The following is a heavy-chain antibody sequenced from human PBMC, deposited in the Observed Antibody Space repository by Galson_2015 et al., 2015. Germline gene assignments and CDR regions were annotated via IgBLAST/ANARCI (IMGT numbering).Heavy chain of an antibody. J-gene: IGHJ5*02. D-gene: IGHD2-2*02. V-gene: IGHV1-18*04. CDR3: ARGYCSSTSCYTYDGSEAYNWFDP. Sequence: QSGAEVKKPGASVKVSCKASGYTFTSYGISWVRQAPGQGLEWMGWISAYNGNTNYAQKLQGRVTMTTDTSTSTAYMELRSLRSDDTAVYYCARGYCSSTSCYTYDGSEAYNWFDPWGQGTLVTVSS. CDR2: ISAYNGNT. CDR1: GYTFTSYG.